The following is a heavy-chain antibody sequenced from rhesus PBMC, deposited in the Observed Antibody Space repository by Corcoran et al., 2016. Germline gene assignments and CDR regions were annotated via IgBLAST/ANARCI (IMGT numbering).Heavy chain of an antibody. CDR1: GGSISSSNG. J-gene: IGHJ4*01. CDR3: ARGDNIWTGYYGY. CDR2: ISGSSGST. D-gene: IGHD3-3*01. V-gene: IGHV4S19*01. Sequence: QVQLQESGPGLVKPSETLSLTCAVSGGSISSSNGWSWIRQPPGKGLAGIGYISGSSGSTYYNPSLKSRVTMSKDTSKNQFSLKLSSVTAADTAVYYCARGDNIWTGYYGYWGQGVLVTVSS.